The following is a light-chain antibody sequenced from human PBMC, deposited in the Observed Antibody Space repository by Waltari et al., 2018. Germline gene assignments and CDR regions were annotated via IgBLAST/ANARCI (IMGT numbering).Light chain of an antibody. CDR1: HIVSNNY. CDR2: CAS. V-gene: IGKV3-20*01. Sequence: CSARHIVSNNYLAWYQQNPGQAPRLLISCASSTATGIPYRFSASGSGTDFTLTISRLEPDDFAVYYWQQYCSSPLTFGGGTKVEIK. J-gene: IGKJ4*01. CDR3: QQYCSSPLT.